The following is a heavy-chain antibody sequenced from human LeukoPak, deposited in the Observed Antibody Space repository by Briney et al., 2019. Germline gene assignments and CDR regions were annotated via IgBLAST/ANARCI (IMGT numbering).Heavy chain of an antibody. CDR3: AKGGLPQKLLRYFDWSRSYYFYY. D-gene: IGHD3-9*01. Sequence: GGSLRLSCAASGFTFSSYAMSWVRQAPGKGLEWVSAISGSGGSTYYADSVKGRFTISRNNSKNTLYMQMNSMRAEDTAVYYCAKGGLPQKLLRYFDWSRSYYFYYWGQGTLVTVSS. J-gene: IGHJ4*02. V-gene: IGHV3-23*01. CDR1: GFTFSSYA. CDR2: ISGSGGST.